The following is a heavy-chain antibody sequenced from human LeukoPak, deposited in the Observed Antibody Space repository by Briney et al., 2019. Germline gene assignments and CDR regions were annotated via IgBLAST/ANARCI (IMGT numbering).Heavy chain of an antibody. CDR2: MNPNSDNT. J-gene: IGHJ4*02. CDR1: AYTFTSYD. Sequence: GASVKVSCKASAYTFTSYDIHWVGQAPGQGLEWLGWMNPNSDNTGHAQRFQGRVIMTMNTSISTAYMELSSLRSDDTAMYYCASSLVRGTPVFDYWGQGTLVTVSS. CDR3: ASSLVRGTPVFDY. V-gene: IGHV1-8*01. D-gene: IGHD1-26*01.